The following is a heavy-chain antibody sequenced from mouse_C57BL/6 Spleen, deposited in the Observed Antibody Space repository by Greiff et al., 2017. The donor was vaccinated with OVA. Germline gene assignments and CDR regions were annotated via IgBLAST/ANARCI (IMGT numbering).Heavy chain of an antibody. CDR1: GYSITSVYS. CDR2: ISYDGSN. J-gene: IGHJ3*01. V-gene: IGHV3-6*01. CDR3: ARGGGYDSWFAY. Sequence: VQLKESGPGLVKPSQSLSLTCSVTGYSITSVYSWTWIRQFPGKKLEWMVYISYDGSNNYNPSLKNRISITRDTSKNQFFLKLNSVTTEDTATYYCARGGGYDSWFAYWGQGTLVTVSA. D-gene: IGHD2-2*01.